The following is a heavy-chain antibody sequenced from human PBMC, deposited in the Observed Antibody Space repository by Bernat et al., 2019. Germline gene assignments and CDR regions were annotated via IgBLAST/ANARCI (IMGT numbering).Heavy chain of an antibody. CDR3: VGGVAGSVFDY. V-gene: IGHV3-72*01. J-gene: IGHJ4*02. CDR2: IRNKANGYTT. Sequence: EVQLVESGGGLVQPGGSLRLSCAASGFTFSDHYMDWVRQAPRKGLEWVGRIRNKANGYTTEYAASVKGRFTVSRDDSKNSLYLQMNSLKIDATALYYCVGGVAGSVFDYWGQGTLVTVSS. CDR1: GFTFSDHY.